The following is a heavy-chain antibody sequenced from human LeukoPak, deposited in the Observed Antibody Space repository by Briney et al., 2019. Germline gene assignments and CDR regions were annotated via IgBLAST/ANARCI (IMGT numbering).Heavy chain of an antibody. V-gene: IGHV3-30*18. CDR1: GFTFSSYG. CDR3: AKESPTTTVTSTAIYYYYYMDV. CDR2: ISYDGSNK. Sequence: GGSLRLSCAASGFTFSSYGMHWVRQAPGKGLEWVAVISYDGSNKYYADSVKGRFTISRDNSKNTLYLQMNSLRAEDTAVHYCAKESPTTTVTSTAIYYYYYMDVWGKGTTVTVSS. J-gene: IGHJ6*03. D-gene: IGHD4-11*01.